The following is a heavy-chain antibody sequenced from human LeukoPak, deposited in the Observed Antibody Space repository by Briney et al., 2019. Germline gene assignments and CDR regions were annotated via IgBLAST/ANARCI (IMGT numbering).Heavy chain of an antibody. CDR3: VKWGPYCSTHYCPALES. CDR2: INPAGSQQ. CDR1: GIIITSYW. V-gene: IGHV3-7*01. D-gene: IGHD4-11*01. J-gene: IGHJ4*02. Sequence: GGSLRLSCAASGIIITSYWMSWVRQTPGKGPEWVANINPAGSQQYSVDSLKGRSTVSRDNAKKSFYLQMNYLRAEDTAVYYCVKWGPYCSTHYCPALESWGQGTLVTVSS.